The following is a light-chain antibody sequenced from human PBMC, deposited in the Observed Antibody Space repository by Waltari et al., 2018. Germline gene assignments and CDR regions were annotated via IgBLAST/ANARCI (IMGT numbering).Light chain of an antibody. CDR2: DNH. V-gene: IGLV1-40*01. Sequence: WYQHFPGMAPKLLISDNHTRPSGVSDRFSASKSGTTASLTITGLQTEDEADYYCQSYDSSVSGVLFGGGTRLTVL. J-gene: IGLJ7*01. CDR3: QSYDSSVSGVL.